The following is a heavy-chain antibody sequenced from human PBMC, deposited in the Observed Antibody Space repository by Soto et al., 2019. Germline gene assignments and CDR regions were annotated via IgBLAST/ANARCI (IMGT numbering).Heavy chain of an antibody. CDR3: ARGTVVTAAPDAFDS. D-gene: IGHD2-21*02. CDR1: GGSFSGYY. V-gene: IGHV4-34*01. Sequence: SETLSLTCAVYGGSFSGYYWSWIRQPPGKGLEWIGEINHSGSTNYNPSLKSRVTISVDTSKNQFSLKLSSVTAADTAVYYCARGTVVTAAPDAFDSWGQGIIVTVSS. CDR2: INHSGST. J-gene: IGHJ3*02.